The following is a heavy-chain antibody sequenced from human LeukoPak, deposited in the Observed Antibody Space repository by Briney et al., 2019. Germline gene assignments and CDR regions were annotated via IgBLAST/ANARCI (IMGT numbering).Heavy chain of an antibody. D-gene: IGHD3-22*01. J-gene: IGHJ4*02. CDR2: ISGSGGST. Sequence: PGGSLRLSCAASGFTFSSYAMGWVRQAPGKGLEWVSAISGSGGSTYYADSVKGRFTISRDNSKNTLYLQMNSLRAEDTAVYYCAKEGRYYDSSGYYYERKAVFDYWGQGTLVTVSS. V-gene: IGHV3-23*01. CDR1: GFTFSSYA. CDR3: AKEGRYYDSSGYYYERKAVFDY.